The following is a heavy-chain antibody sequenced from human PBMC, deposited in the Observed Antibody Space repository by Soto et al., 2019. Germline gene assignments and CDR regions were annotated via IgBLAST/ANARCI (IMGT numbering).Heavy chain of an antibody. V-gene: IGHV5-51*01. D-gene: IGHD6-6*01. CDR3: ARRSGSRSSDYYYYGMDV. Sequence: GESLKISCKGSGYSFTSYWIGWVRQMPGKGLEWMGILYPGDSVTRYSPSYQGPVTGSADNPSSTAYLKWSSLKASDTAMYYCARRSGSRSSDYYYYGMDVWGQGTTVTVSS. J-gene: IGHJ6*02. CDR1: GYSFTSYW. CDR2: LYPGDSVT.